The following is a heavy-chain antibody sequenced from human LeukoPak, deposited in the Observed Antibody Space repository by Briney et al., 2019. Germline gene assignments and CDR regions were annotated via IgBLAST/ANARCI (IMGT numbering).Heavy chain of an antibody. Sequence: GGSLRLSCAVSGAAFTILAMHWIRQCPGKELEFVSAIGGDGTITHYGDSVRGRFMITRDNSKNTTYLQMGGLRPEDTAVYFCATGYNHYYDYWGQGIQVTVSS. CDR1: GAAFTILA. CDR2: IGGDGTIT. D-gene: IGHD5-24*01. V-gene: IGHV3-64*02. CDR3: ATGYNHYYDY. J-gene: IGHJ4*02.